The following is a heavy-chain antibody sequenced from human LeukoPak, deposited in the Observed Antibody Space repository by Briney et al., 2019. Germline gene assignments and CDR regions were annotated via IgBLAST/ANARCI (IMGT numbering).Heavy chain of an antibody. CDR1: GFTFSSYE. V-gene: IGHV3-48*03. Sequence: PGGSLRLSCAASGFTFSSYEMNWVRQAPGKGLEWILYISGSGSNIYSADSVKGRFTISRDNAKNSLYLQMNSLRAEDTALYYCAKGSYGSGSYVDYWGQGNLITVSS. D-gene: IGHD3-10*01. CDR3: AKGSYGSGSYVDY. J-gene: IGHJ4*02. CDR2: ISGSGSNI.